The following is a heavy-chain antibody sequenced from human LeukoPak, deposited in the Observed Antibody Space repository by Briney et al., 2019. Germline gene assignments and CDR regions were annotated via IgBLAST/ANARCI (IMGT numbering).Heavy chain of an antibody. CDR1: GGSVSSGSYY. CDR2: IYYSGST. CDR3: ASSSGWYYFGY. D-gene: IGHD6-19*01. Sequence: PSETLSLTCTVSGGSVSSGSYYWSWIRHPPGKGLEWIGYIYYSGSTNYNPSLKSRVTISVDTSKNQFSLKLSSVTAADTAVYYCASSSGWYYFGYWGQGTLVTVSS. J-gene: IGHJ4*02. V-gene: IGHV4-61*01.